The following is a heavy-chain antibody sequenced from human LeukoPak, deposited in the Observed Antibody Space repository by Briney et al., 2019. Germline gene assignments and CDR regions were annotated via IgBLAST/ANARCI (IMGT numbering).Heavy chain of an antibody. CDR2: IKSKTDGGTT. Sequence: PGGSLRLSCAASGFTFSNAWMSWVRQAPGKGLGWVGRIKSKTDGGTTDYAAPVKGRFTISRDDSKNTLYLQMNSLKTEDTAVYYCTTEGGNYDYVWGSYRLTEGGDYWGQGTLVTVSS. CDR1: GFTFSNAW. D-gene: IGHD3-16*02. V-gene: IGHV3-15*01. J-gene: IGHJ4*02. CDR3: TTEGGNYDYVWGSYRLTEGGDY.